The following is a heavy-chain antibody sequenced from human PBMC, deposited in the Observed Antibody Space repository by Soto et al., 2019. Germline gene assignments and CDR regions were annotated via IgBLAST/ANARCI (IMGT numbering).Heavy chain of an antibody. CDR2: MTPISGDT. V-gene: IGHV1-8*02. J-gene: IGHJ4*01. CDR3: ARNLYNTGSXDH. Sequence: QVQLVQSGAEVKKPGASVKVSCKASGYTFTNYDINWVRQATGQGLEWVGWMTPISGDTGYAQNFQGRVTMTRDTPRSTAYLELSSLTSEDTAVYYCARNLYNTGSXDHXGXGXXVTVXS. CDR1: GYTFTNYD. D-gene: IGHD3-10*01.